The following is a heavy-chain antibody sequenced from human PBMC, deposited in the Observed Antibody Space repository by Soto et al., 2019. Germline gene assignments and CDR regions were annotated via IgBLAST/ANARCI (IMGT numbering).Heavy chain of an antibody. J-gene: IGHJ6*02. D-gene: IGHD3-22*01. V-gene: IGHV4-34*01. CDR2: INHSGST. Sequence: SETLSLTCAVYGGSFSGYYWSWIRQHPGKGLEWIGEINHSGSTNYNPSLKSRVTISVDTSKNQFSLKLSSVTAADTAVYYCARVSGSSGYYPYYYYYYGMDVWGQGTTVTVSS. CDR1: GGSFSGYY. CDR3: ARVSGSSGYYPYYYYYYGMDV.